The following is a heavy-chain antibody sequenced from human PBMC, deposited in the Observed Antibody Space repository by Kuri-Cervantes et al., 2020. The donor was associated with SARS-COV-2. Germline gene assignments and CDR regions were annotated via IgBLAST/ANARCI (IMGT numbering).Heavy chain of an antibody. Sequence: ESLKISCAVYGGSFSGYYWSWIRQPPGKGLEWIGEIDHSGSTNYNPSLKSRVTISVDTSKNQFSLKLSSVTAADTAVYYCARWSGSVYFDYWGQGTQVTVSS. D-gene: IGHD3-3*01. V-gene: IGHV4-34*01. CDR2: IDHSGST. CDR3: ARWSGSVYFDY. J-gene: IGHJ4*02. CDR1: GGSFSGYY.